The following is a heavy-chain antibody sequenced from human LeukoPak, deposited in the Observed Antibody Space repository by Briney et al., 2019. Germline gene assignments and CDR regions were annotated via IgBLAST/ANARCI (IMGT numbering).Heavy chain of an antibody. V-gene: IGHV3-48*01. D-gene: IGHD2-2*03. Sequence: GGSLRLSCAASGFTFNTYSMNWFRQAPGKGLEWVSYITSSGSTIYYADSVKGRFTISRDNARNSLYLQMNSLRAEDTAVYYCARDGYCSDTSCFNWFDPWGQGTLVTVSS. CDR3: ARDGYCSDTSCFNWFDP. CDR2: ITSSGSTI. J-gene: IGHJ5*02. CDR1: GFTFNTYS.